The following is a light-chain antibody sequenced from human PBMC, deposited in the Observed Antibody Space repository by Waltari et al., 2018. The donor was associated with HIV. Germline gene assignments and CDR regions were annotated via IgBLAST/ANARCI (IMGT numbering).Light chain of an antibody. V-gene: IGLV10-54*04. CDR2: RNN. J-gene: IGLJ1*01. Sequence: QAGLTQLPSVSMGLRQTATPSCTGNSNNIHNQGATWLQHHQGHPPKVLSYRNNNRPSGISERFSASTSGNTAPLPITGLQPEDEADYYCSAWDSSLKTYVFGTGTKVTVL. CDR3: SAWDSSLKTYV. CDR1: SNNIHNQG.